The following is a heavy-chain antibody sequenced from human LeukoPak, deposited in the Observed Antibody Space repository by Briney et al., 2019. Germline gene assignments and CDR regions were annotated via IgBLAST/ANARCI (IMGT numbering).Heavy chain of an antibody. V-gene: IGHV4-4*07. CDR1: GGPISSYY. CDR2: IYTSGST. CDR3: ARGSGSGSYYNGFDY. D-gene: IGHD3-10*01. Sequence: SETLSLTCTVSGGPISSYYWSWIGQPAGKGLEWMGRIYTSGSTNYNPSLKSRVTMSVDTSKNQFSLKLSSVTAADTAVYYCARGSGSGSYYNGFDYWGQGTLVTVSS. J-gene: IGHJ4*02.